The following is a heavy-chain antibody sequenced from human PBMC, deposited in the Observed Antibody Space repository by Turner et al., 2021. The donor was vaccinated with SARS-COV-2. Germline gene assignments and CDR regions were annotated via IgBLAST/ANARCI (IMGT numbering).Heavy chain of an antibody. CDR3: ARLMDAALDCYGMDV. V-gene: IGHV4-39*01. J-gene: IGHJ6*02. CDR1: GGSFSSSTHY. Sequence: QLQLQESGPGLVKRAETRVRTRTVTGGSFSSSTHYWGWIRQPPGQGLEWIGSIYYSGITYYNPSLKSRVTISVDASKTQFSLKQSSVTAADTAVYYCARLMDAALDCYGMDVWGQGTTVTVSS. CDR2: IYYSGIT. D-gene: IGHD5-18*01.